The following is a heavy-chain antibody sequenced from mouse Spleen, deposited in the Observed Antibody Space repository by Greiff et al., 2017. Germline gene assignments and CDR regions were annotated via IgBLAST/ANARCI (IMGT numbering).Heavy chain of an antibody. CDR1: GYTFTDYN. CDR3: ARSLAYLPFDY. V-gene: IGHV1-22*01. D-gene: IGHD5-5*01. CDR2: INPNNGGA. Sequence: EVQLQQSGPELVKPGASVKMSCKASGYTFTDYNMHWVKQSHGKSLEWIGYINPNNGGASYNQKFKGKATLTVNKSSSTAYMELRSLTSEDSAVYYCARSLAYLPFDYWGQGTTLTVSS. J-gene: IGHJ2*01.